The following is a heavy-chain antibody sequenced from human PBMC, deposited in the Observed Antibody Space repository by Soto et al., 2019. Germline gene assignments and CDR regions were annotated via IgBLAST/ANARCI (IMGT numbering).Heavy chain of an antibody. CDR3: AKDSFSGQQLGRNAFDI. V-gene: IGHV3-30*18. CDR1: GFTFSSYG. D-gene: IGHD6-6*01. Sequence: PGGSLRLSCAASGFTFSSYGMHWVRQAPGKGLEWVALISYDGSNKYYADSVKGRFTISRDNSKNTLYLQMNSLRAEDTAVYYCAKDSFSGQQLGRNAFDIWGQGTMVTVSS. J-gene: IGHJ3*02. CDR2: ISYDGSNK.